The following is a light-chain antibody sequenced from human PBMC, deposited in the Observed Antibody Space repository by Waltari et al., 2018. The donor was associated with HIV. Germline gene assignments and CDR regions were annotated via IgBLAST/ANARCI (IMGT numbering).Light chain of an antibody. CDR3: AAWDGSHVV. J-gene: IGLJ2*01. CDR2: RNN. Sequence: QSVLIQPPSASGTPGQRVTISCSGSSSNIGSYYVYWYQQLPGTAPKLLIYRNNQRPSGVPDRFSGSKSGTSASLAISGLRSEDEADYYCAAWDGSHVVFGGGTKLTVL. CDR1: SSNIGSYY. V-gene: IGLV1-47*01.